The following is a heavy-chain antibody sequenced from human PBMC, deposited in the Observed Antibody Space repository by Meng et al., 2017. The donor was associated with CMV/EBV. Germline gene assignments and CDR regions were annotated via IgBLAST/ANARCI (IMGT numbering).Heavy chain of an antibody. D-gene: IGHD6-19*01. V-gene: IGHV3-49*04. J-gene: IGHJ6*02. CDR3: TPGAVAGGEYYNYGMDV. Sequence: GESLKISCTASGFTFGDYAMSWVRQAPGKGLEWVGFIRSKAYGGTTEYAASVKGRFTISRDDSKSIAYLQMNSLKTEDTAVYYCTPGAVAGGEYYNYGMDVWGQGTTVTVSS. CDR2: IRSKAYGGTT. CDR1: GFTFGDYA.